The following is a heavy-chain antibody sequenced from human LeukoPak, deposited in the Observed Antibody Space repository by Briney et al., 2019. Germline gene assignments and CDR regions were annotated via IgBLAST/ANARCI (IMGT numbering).Heavy chain of an antibody. CDR1: GGSISSYY. CDR2: IYYSGST. D-gene: IGHD6-19*01. Sequence: PSETLSLTCTVSGGSISSYYWSWIRQPPGKGLEWIGYIYYSGSTNYNPSLTSRVTISVDTSKNQFSLKLSSVTAADTAVYYCAREAVADYYYYGMDVWGKGTTVTVSS. V-gene: IGHV4-59*01. J-gene: IGHJ6*04. CDR3: AREAVADYYYYGMDV.